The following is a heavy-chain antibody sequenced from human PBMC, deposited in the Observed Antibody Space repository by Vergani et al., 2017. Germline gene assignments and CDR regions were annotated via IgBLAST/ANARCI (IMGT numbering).Heavy chain of an antibody. CDR2: IIPIFGTA. D-gene: IGHD2-2*02. V-gene: IGHV1-69*01. J-gene: IGHJ6*03. CDR1: GGTFSSYA. CDR3: ARAGRCISTSCYKFVDYDDYMDV. Sequence: QVQLVQSGAEVKKPGSSVKVSCKASGGTFSSYAISWVRQAPGQGLEWMGGIIPIFGTANYAQKFQGRVTITADESTSTAYMELSSLRSEDTAVYYCARAGRCISTSCYKFVDYDDYMDVWGKGTTVTVSS.